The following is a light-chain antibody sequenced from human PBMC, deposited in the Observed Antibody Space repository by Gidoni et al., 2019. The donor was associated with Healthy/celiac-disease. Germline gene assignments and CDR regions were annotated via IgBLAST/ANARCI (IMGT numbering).Light chain of an antibody. J-gene: IGKJ4*01. CDR3: QQSYSKGLT. CDR1: QSISSY. V-gene: IGKV1-39*01. Sequence: DIQMTQSPSSLSASVGDRVTITCRASQSISSYLNWYQQKPGKAPKLQIYAASSLQSGVPSRFSGSGSGTDFTLTISSLQPEDFATYYCQQSYSKGLTFGGGTKVEIK. CDR2: AAS.